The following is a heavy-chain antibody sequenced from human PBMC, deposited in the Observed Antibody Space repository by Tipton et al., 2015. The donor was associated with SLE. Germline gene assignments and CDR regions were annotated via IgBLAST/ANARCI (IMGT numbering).Heavy chain of an antibody. V-gene: IGHV4-34*01. CDR2: INHSGST. J-gene: IGHJ6*02. Sequence: TLSLTCAVYGGSISSSSSYYWAWIRQPPGKGVEWIGEINHSGSTNYNPSLKSRVTISVDTSKNQFSLKLSSVTAADTAVYYCARYLFGYHYYGMDVWGQGTTVTVSS. CDR3: ARYLFGYHYYGMDV. D-gene: IGHD3-10*01. CDR1: GGSISSSSSYY.